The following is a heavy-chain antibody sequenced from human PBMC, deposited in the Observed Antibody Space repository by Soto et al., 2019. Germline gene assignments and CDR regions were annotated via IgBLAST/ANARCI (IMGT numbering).Heavy chain of an antibody. Sequence: QVQLVQSGAEVKKPGASVKVSCKASGYTFSSYGFSWVRQAPGQGLEWMGWINAYNGNTNYAQKLQGRVTIPTDTSTSTASLALRSLRSDATAVYYCARTLPPIDYWGQGTLVTVSS. J-gene: IGHJ4*02. V-gene: IGHV1-18*01. CDR3: ARTLPPIDY. CDR2: INAYNGNT. D-gene: IGHD1-26*01. CDR1: GYTFSSYG.